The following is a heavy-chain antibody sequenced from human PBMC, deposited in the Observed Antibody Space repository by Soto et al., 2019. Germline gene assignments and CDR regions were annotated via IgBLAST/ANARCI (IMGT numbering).Heavy chain of an antibody. J-gene: IGHJ6*02. D-gene: IGHD2-21*02. CDR3: ARDFCGGDCSDDYYYSAMDV. Sequence: QVQLQESGPGLLKPSETLSLTCSVSGGSVSSGSYYWSWIRQPPGKGLEWIGDIYYSGSANYNPSLKSRVTISIDTSKNQFSLKLSSVTAADTAVYYCARDFCGGDCSDDYYYSAMDVWGQGTTVTVSS. V-gene: IGHV4-61*01. CDR2: IYYSGSA. CDR1: GGSVSSGSYY.